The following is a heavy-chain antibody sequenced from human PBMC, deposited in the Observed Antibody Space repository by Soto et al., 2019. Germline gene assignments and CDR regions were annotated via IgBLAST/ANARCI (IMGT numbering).Heavy chain of an antibody. V-gene: IGHV3-11*05. CDR3: ARVGRDGYNYGAYFNF. Sequence: QVQLVESGGGLVRPGGSLRLSCAASGFTFSDYYMSWIRQAPGKGLEWLSYIRRSSTNINYADSVRGRFTISRDNAKNSLYLQMSSLRAEDTAVYYCARVGRDGYNYGAYFNFLGQGTLVTVSS. CDR1: GFTFSDYY. J-gene: IGHJ4*02. D-gene: IGHD5-12*01. CDR2: IRRSSTNI.